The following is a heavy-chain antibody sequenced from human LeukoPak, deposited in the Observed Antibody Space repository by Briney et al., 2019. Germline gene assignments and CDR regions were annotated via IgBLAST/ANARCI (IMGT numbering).Heavy chain of an antibody. Sequence: ASVTVSFTSSAYTFTVYYIHWVRQAPGQGQGLMGWITPKRGGTNYDQKVQVKVTMTRDTSISTVYVELRGLRSDDTAVYYCARGVLLLERGAFDIWGQGTMVTVSS. CDR2: ITPKRGGT. J-gene: IGHJ3*02. D-gene: IGHD1-1*01. V-gene: IGHV1-2*02. CDR1: AYTFTVYY. CDR3: ARGVLLLERGAFDI.